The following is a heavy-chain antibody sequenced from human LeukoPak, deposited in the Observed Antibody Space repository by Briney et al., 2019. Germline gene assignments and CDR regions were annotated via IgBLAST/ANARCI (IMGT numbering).Heavy chain of an antibody. CDR3: ARDRAGSSSWYDY. D-gene: IGHD6-13*01. Sequence: SETLSLTCTVSGGSISSGGYYWSWIRQHPGKGLEWIGYIYYSGSTYYNPSLKSRVTISVDTSKNQFSLKLSSVTAADTAGYYCARDRAGSSSWYDYWGQGTLVTVSS. CDR2: IYYSGST. CDR1: GGSISSGGYY. V-gene: IGHV4-31*03. J-gene: IGHJ4*02.